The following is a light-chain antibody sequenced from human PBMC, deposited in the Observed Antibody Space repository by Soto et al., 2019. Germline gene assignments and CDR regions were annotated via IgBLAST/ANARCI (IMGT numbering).Light chain of an antibody. CDR1: SSDVGGYNY. Sequence: QSVLTQPASVSGSPGQSITISCTGTSSDVGGYNYVSWYQQHPGKAPKLMIYEVSNRPSGVSNRFSGSKSGNTASLTISGLQAEDEADYYCSSYTGSGIVFGTGTKVTVL. CDR2: EVS. V-gene: IGLV2-14*01. J-gene: IGLJ1*01. CDR3: SSYTGSGIV.